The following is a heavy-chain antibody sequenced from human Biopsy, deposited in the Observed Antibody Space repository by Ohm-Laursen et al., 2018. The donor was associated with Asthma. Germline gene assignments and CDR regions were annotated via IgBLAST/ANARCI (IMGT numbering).Heavy chain of an antibody. D-gene: IGHD3-10*01. J-gene: IGHJ6*02. CDR1: GYTFNSAG. CDR2: ISVYNGNT. V-gene: IGHV1-18*01. Sequence: SSVKVSCKTSGYTFNSAGITWVRQAPGQGLEWMGWISVYNGNTKVAQKLQDRVTMITDTSTSTAYMEMRSLRSDDTAVYFCARAVDYSHYYGIDVWGQGTTVTVS. CDR3: ARAVDYSHYYGIDV.